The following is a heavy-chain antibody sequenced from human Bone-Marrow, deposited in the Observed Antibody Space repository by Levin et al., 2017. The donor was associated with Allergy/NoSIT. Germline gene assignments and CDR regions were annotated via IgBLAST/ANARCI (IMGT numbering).Heavy chain of an antibody. Sequence: SETLSLTCTVSGDSITSGSYFWSWIRQHPGKGLEWIGSISYSGTTYYISSLKSRVTISIDTSRNQFSLRLSFLTAADTAVYYCARDSPRRGSFPFSAFDIWGQGTIVTVSS. D-gene: IGHD1-26*01. V-gene: IGHV4-31*03. CDR1: GDSITSGSYF. CDR2: ISYSGTT. CDR3: ARDSPRRGSFPFSAFDI. J-gene: IGHJ3*02.